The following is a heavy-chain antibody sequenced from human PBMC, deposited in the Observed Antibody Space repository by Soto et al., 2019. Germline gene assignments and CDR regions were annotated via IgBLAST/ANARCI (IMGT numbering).Heavy chain of an antibody. J-gene: IGHJ3*02. CDR3: AIGNAFDI. Sequence: PSETLYITCSVSGASVCSGSHYWSWIRQSPGKGLEWIGFIYYSGSTNYNPSLKSRVTISVDTSKNQFSLKLSSVTAADTAVYYCAIGNAFDIWGQATMVTVSS. CDR2: IYYSGST. CDR1: GASVCSGSHY. V-gene: IGHV4-61*01.